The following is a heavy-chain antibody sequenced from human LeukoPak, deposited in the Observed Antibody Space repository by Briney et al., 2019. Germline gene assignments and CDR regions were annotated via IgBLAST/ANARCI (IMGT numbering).Heavy chain of an antibody. Sequence: GGSLRLSCAASGFTFSNYGMLWVRQAPGKGLEWVAVIWYDGSNKYYADSVKGRFTISRDDSKNTLYLQMNSLRAEDTAVYYCAKDAFSYNGVFDPFDIWGQGTMVTVSS. CDR2: IWYDGSNK. V-gene: IGHV3-33*06. D-gene: IGHD3-3*01. J-gene: IGHJ3*02. CDR3: AKDAFSYNGVFDPFDI. CDR1: GFTFSNYG.